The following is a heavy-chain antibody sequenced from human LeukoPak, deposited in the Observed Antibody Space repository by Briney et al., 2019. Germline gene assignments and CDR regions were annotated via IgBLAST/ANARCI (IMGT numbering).Heavy chain of an antibody. J-gene: IGHJ2*01. CDR1: GGSISSSSYS. V-gene: IGHV4-39*01. CDR3: ARHVPSGLRIVVVTSDWYFDL. CDR2: IYYSGRT. Sequence: SETLSLPCTVSGGSISSSSYSWGWIRQPPGKGLEWLGDIYYSGRTNYNPSLKSRVTVSVDTSRNQFSLQLSSVTAADTAVYYCARHVPSGLRIVVVTSDWYFDLWGRGTLVTVSS. D-gene: IGHD2-21*02.